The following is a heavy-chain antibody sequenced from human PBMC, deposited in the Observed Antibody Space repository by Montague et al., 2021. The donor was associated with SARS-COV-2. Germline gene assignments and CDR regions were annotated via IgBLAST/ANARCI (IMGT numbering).Heavy chain of an antibody. CDR3: ARDACCGGSSCSYHY. V-gene: IGHV3-7*01. CDR2: ITEDGGQK. D-gene: IGHD2-21*01. CDR1: GFTFSNYW. Sequence: SLRLSCAASGFTFSNYWMSWVRQAPGKGLEWVANITEDGGQKYYVDSVKGRFTISRDNAKNSLYLQMNGLRAEDTAVYYCARDACCGGSSCSYHYWGQGTLVTVSS. J-gene: IGHJ4*02.